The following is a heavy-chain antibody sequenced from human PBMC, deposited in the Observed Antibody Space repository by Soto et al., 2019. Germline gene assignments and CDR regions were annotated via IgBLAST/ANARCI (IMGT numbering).Heavy chain of an antibody. Sequence: EVQLVESGGGLVKPGGSLRLSCAASGFTFSSYSMNWVRQAPGKGLEWVSSISSSSSYIYYADSVKGRFTISRDNAKNSLYLQMNSLRAEDTAVYYCARVLDTVIYYYGMDVWGQGTTVTVSS. J-gene: IGHJ6*02. CDR2: ISSSSSYI. CDR3: ARVLDTVIYYYGMDV. D-gene: IGHD4-17*01. V-gene: IGHV3-21*01. CDR1: GFTFSSYS.